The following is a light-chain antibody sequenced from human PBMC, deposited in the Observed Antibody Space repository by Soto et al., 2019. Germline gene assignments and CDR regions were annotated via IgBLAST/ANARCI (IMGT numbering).Light chain of an antibody. CDR3: QQYSKWPRT. CDR1: QTISSW. Sequence: DIQMTQSPSTLSGSVGDRVTITCRASQTISSWLAWYQQKPGKAPKLLIYKASTLKSGVPSRFSGSGSGTEFTLTISSLQSEDFAVYFCQQYSKWPRTFGQGTKVDIK. V-gene: IGKV1-5*03. CDR2: KAS. J-gene: IGKJ1*01.